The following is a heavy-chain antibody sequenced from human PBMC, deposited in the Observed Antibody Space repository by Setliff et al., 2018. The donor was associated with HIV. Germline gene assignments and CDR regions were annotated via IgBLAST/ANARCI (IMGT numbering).Heavy chain of an antibody. CDR2: IKPDGSEK. J-gene: IGHJ4*02. V-gene: IGHV3-7*03. Sequence: PGGSLRLSCAASGFTFNNYWMSWVRQAPGKGLEWVANIKPDGSEKNYVDSVKGRFTISRDNAEKSLYLQMYSLRAEDTAVYYCARKTYYYDNSKGYFDYWGQGTLVTVSS. CDR1: GFTFNNYW. D-gene: IGHD3-22*01. CDR3: ARKTYYYDNSKGYFDY.